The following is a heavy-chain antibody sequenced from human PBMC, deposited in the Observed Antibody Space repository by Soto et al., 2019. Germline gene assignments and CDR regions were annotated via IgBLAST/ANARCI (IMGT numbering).Heavy chain of an antibody. D-gene: IGHD1-7*01. CDR1: GDSISEFY. J-gene: IGHJ5*02. Sequence: XGTLSLTFIVSGDSISEFYWSGMRQPPGKGLEWIGYVFHSGSTKYNPSLKSRVSMSVDTSKNQFSLKVTSVTAADTAVYYCVRDLRNYNRRFDPWGQGTLVTVSS. V-gene: IGHV4-59*01. CDR3: VRDLRNYNRRFDP. CDR2: VFHSGST.